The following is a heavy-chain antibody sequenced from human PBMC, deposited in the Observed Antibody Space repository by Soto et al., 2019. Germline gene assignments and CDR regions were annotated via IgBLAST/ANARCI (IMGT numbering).Heavy chain of an antibody. CDR3: TGGSGWLQTD. J-gene: IGHJ4*02. V-gene: IGHV3-7*04. D-gene: IGHD6-19*01. CDR1: GFSSSPFW. Sequence: EVQLVESGGGLVQPGGSLRLSCADSGFSSSPFWMTWVRQAPGKGLEWVALIKQDGSEELYVDSVKGRFTISRDNAKNSVYLQVDSLRVEDTAVYYWTGGSGWLQTDWGQGTLVTVSS. CDR2: IKQDGSEE.